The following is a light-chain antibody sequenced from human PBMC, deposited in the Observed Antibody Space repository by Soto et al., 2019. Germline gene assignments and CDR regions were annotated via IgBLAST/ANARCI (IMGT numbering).Light chain of an antibody. CDR1: QSLTRNY. J-gene: IGKJ1*01. Sequence: DIVLTQFPGTLSLSPGERPTLSCRASQSLTRNYLAWYQQKVGQAPRLLIYGANTRAAGIPDRFSGSGSGTDFTLTTSRLEPEDFAVYYCQQYNNWPPWTFGQGTKVDIK. V-gene: IGKV3-20*01. CDR3: QQYNNWPPWT. CDR2: GAN.